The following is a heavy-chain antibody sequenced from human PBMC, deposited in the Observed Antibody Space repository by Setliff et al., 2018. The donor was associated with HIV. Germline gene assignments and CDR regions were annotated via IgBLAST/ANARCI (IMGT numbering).Heavy chain of an antibody. V-gene: IGHV1-18*01. J-gene: IGHJ6*02. Sequence: ASVKVSCKASGYVFISYGISWVRQAPGQGLEWMGWISAYSGNTNYAQKLQGRVKITADDSSNTAYMELSSLRSEDTAVYYCARALPAGRLQKLSQKTMDVWGQGTSVTVSS. CDR3: ARALPAGRLQKLSQKTMDV. CDR1: GYVFISYG. CDR2: ISAYSGNT. D-gene: IGHD2-21*01.